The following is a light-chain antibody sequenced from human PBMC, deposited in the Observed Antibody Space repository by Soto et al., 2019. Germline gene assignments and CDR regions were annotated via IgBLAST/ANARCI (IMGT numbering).Light chain of an antibody. Sequence: QSALTQPRSVSGSPGQSVTVSCTGTSSDVGGYNYVSWYQQHPGKGPKLMIYDVNKRPSGVPDRFSGSKSGNTASLTISGLQAEDEADYCCGSYAGSNTWVFGGGTKLTVL. J-gene: IGLJ3*02. CDR2: DVN. CDR3: GSYAGSNTWV. V-gene: IGLV2-11*01. CDR1: SSDVGGYNY.